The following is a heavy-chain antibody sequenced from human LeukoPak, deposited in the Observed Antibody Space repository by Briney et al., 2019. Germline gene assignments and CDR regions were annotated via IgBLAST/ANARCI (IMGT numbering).Heavy chain of an antibody. J-gene: IGHJ4*02. CDR2: INHSGST. Sequence: SETLSLTCAVYGGSFSGYYWSWIRQPPGKGLEWIGEINHSGSTNYNPSLKSRVTISVDTSKNQFSLKLSSVTAADTAVYYCAYYDSSWRSFDYWGQGTLVTVSS. CDR3: AYYDSSWRSFDY. V-gene: IGHV4-34*01. D-gene: IGHD3-22*01. CDR1: GGSFSGYY.